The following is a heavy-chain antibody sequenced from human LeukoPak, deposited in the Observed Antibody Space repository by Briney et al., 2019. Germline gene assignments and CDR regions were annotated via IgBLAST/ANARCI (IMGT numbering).Heavy chain of an antibody. D-gene: IGHD3-3*01. Sequence: PGGSLRLSCAASGFTFSSYWMSWVRQAPGKGLEWVANIKQDGSENYYVDAVKGRFTISRDNAKNSLYLQMNSLRAEDTAVYYCAREGYYDFWSGYFDYWGQGTLVTVSS. CDR2: IKQDGSEN. V-gene: IGHV3-7*01. CDR1: GFTFSSYW. J-gene: IGHJ4*02. CDR3: AREGYYDFWSGYFDY.